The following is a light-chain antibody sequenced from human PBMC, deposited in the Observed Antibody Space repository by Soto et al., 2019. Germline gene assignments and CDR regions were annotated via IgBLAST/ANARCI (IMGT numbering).Light chain of an antibody. V-gene: IGKV3-20*01. J-gene: IGKJ5*01. CDR2: RAS. Sequence: EIVLTQSPATLSLSPGERATLSCRASQSISNSYLTWYQQKSGQALRLLIYRASIRATGIPDRFSGSGSGTDFTLTISRLDPEDFAVYYCQNYGGSPLITFGQGTRLEIK. CDR1: QSISNSY. CDR3: QNYGGSPLIT.